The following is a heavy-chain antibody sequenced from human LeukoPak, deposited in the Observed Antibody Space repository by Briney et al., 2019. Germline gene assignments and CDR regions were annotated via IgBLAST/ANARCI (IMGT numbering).Heavy chain of an antibody. Sequence: GGSLRLSCAASGFTFSSYSMNWVRQAPGKGLELVSSISSSSSYIYYADSVKGRFTISRDNAKNSLYLQMNSLRAEDTAVYYCASPFVCVDTAMDAGCYFDYWGQGTLVTVSS. CDR3: ASPFVCVDTAMDAGCYFDY. CDR1: GFTFSSYS. J-gene: IGHJ4*03. V-gene: IGHV3-21*01. D-gene: IGHD5-18*01. CDR2: ISSSSSYI.